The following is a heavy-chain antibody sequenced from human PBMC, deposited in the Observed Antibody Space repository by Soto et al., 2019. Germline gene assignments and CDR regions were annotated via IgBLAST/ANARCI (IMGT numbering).Heavy chain of an antibody. CDR1: GFTFSSYS. CDR2: ISSSSSYI. CDR3: ARGPPAVPDY. V-gene: IGHV3-21*01. J-gene: IGHJ4*02. D-gene: IGHD2-2*01. Sequence: VGSLRLSCAASGFTFSSYSMNWVRQAPGKGLEWVSSISSSSSYIYYADSVKGRFTISRDNAKNSLYLQMNSLRAEDTAVYYCARGPPAVPDYWGQGTLVTVSS.